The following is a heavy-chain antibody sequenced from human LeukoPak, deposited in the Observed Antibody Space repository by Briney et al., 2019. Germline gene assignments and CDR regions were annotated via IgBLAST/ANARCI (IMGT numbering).Heavy chain of an antibody. J-gene: IGHJ1*01. CDR1: GGSFSGYY. V-gene: IGHV4-34*01. CDR3: ASTIPEYFQH. CDR2: INHSGST. D-gene: IGHD3-3*01. Sequence: PSETLSLTCAVYGGSFSGYYWSWIRQPPGKGLEWIGEINHSGSTNYNPSLKSRVTISVDTSKNQFSLKLSSVTAADTAVYYCASTIPEYFQHWGQGTLVTVSS.